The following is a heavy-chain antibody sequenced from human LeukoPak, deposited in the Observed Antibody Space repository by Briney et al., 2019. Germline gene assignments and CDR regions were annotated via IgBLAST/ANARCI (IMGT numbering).Heavy chain of an antibody. D-gene: IGHD1-1*01. J-gene: IGHJ4*02. CDR1: GFTFSSYA. CDR2: ISGSGGST. Sequence: GGSLRLSCAASGFTFSSYAMSWVRQAPGKGLEWVSAISGSGGSTYYADSVKGRFTISRDNSKNTLYLQMNSLRAEDTAVYYCATTTSGAGTSRGAWDYWGQGTLVTVSS. V-gene: IGHV3-23*01. CDR3: ATTTSGAGTSRGAWDY.